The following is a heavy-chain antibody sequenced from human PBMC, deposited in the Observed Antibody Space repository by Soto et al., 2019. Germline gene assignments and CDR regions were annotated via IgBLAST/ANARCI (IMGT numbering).Heavy chain of an antibody. CDR3: THSRCGGDCLQSYSSHYYYGMDV. CDR2: IFWDDDK. CDR1: GLSLNTCGLG. D-gene: IGHD2-21*02. J-gene: IGHJ6*02. V-gene: IGHV2-5*02. Sequence: QITLMESGPTLVNPTQTLTLTCTFSGLSLNTCGLGVGWIRQPPGKALEWLALIFWDDDKRYSPSLRSRLTITKDTSKNQVVLTMTNMDPVDTATYYCTHSRCGGDCLQSYSSHYYYGMDVWGQGTTVTVSS.